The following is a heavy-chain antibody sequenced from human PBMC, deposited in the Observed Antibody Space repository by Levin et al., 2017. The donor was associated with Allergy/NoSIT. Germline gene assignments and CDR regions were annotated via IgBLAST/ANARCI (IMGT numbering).Heavy chain of an antibody. Sequence: SETLSLTCTVSGGSVSTYHWTWIRQPPGKGLEWIGYIFYSGSPNYNPSLKSRVTISVDTSKSHFSLKLSSVTAADTTVYYCARSSGDHAFDIWGQGTLFTVSS. V-gene: IGHV4-59*02. D-gene: IGHD7-27*01. CDR1: GGSVSTYH. J-gene: IGHJ3*02. CDR2: IFYSGSP. CDR3: ARSSGDHAFDI.